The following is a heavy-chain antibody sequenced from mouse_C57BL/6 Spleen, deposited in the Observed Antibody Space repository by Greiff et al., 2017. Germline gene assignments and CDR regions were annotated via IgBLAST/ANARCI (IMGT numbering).Heavy chain of an antibody. J-gene: IGHJ1*03. CDR1: GFTFSDYG. CDR2: ISSGSSTI. D-gene: IGHD1-1*01. CDR3: ARSHLLRRLEGYFDV. Sequence: EVMLVESGGGLVKPGGSLKLSCAASGFTFSDYGMHWVRQAPEKGLEWVAYISSGSSTIYYADTVKGRFTISRDNAKNTLFLQMTSLRSEDTAMYYCARSHLLRRLEGYFDVWGTGTTVTVSS. V-gene: IGHV5-17*01.